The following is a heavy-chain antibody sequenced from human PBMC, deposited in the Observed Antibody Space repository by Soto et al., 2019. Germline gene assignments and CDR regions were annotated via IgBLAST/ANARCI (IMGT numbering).Heavy chain of an antibody. D-gene: IGHD1-26*01. J-gene: IGHJ4*02. V-gene: IGHV4-59*01. CDR3: ARSKSGSYFRY. CDR2: VYYGGST. CDR1: GGSISSYY. Sequence: PSETLSLTCTVSGGSISSYYWSWIRQPPGKGLEWIGYVYYGGSTNYNPSLKSRVTISVDTSKNQFSLKLSSVTAADTAVYYCARSKSGSYFRYWGQGTLVTVLL.